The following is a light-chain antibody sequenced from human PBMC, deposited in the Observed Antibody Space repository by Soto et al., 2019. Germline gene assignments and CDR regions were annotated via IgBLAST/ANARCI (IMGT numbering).Light chain of an antibody. V-gene: IGKV3-20*01. CDR2: GAS. CDR3: QQYGSKFT. Sequence: EIVLSHSAGALSLSPRERATLSCRASQSVSSSYLAWYQQKPGQAPRLLIYGASSRATGIPDRFSGSGSGTDFTLTISRLEPEDFAVYYCQQYGSKFTFGPGTKVDIK. J-gene: IGKJ3*01. CDR1: QSVSSSY.